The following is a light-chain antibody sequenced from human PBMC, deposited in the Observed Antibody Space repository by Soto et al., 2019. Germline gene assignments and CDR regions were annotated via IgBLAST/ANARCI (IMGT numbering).Light chain of an antibody. J-gene: IGKJ1*01. CDR1: QSISSW. V-gene: IGKV1-5*01. CDR2: DAS. CDR3: QQHTT. Sequence: DIQMTQSPSTLSASVGDRVTITCRASQSISSWLAWYQQKPGKAPKLLIYDASSLESGVPSRFSGSGSGTEFTLTISSLQPDDFATYYCQQHTTFGQGTKVDIK.